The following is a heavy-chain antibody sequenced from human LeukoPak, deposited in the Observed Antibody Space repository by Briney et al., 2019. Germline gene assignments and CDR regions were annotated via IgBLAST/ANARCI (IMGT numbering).Heavy chain of an antibody. CDR2: IRYDGSNK. V-gene: IGHV3-30*02. CDR1: GFTFSSDG. D-gene: IGHD2-15*01. CDR3: AKDLIGYCSGGSCYQVDCYYGMDV. Sequence: GGSLRLSCAASGFTFSSDGMHWVRQAPGKGLEWVAFIRYDGSNKYYADSVKGRFTISRDNSKNTLYLQMNSLRAEDTAVYYCAKDLIGYCSGGSCYQVDCYYGMDVWGQGTTVTVTS. J-gene: IGHJ6*02.